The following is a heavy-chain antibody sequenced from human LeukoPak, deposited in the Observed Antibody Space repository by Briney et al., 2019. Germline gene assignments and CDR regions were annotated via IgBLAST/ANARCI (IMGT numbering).Heavy chain of an antibody. CDR1: GFTFSSYA. D-gene: IGHD3-16*02. V-gene: IGHV3-20*04. CDR2: INWNGGST. Sequence: GGSLRLSCAASGFTFSSYAMNWVRQAPGKGLEWVSGINWNGGSTGYADSVKGRFTISRDNAKNSLYLQMNSLRAEDTALYYCARAYDYVWGSYRYTWFDPWGQGTLVTVSS. J-gene: IGHJ5*02. CDR3: ARAYDYVWGSYRYTWFDP.